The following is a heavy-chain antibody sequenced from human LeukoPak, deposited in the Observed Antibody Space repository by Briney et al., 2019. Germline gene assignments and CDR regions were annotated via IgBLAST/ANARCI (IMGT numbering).Heavy chain of an antibody. D-gene: IGHD6-13*01. V-gene: IGHV4-31*03. CDR2: IYYSGST. J-gene: IGHJ5*02. Sequence: SETLSLTCSVSGGSISSGGYYWSWIRQHPGKGLEWIGYIYYSGSTYYNPSLKSRVTISVDTSKNQFSLKLSSVTAADTAVYYCARHSSSWYRRWFDPWGQGTLVTVSS. CDR3: ARHSSSWYRRWFDP. CDR1: GGSISSGGYY.